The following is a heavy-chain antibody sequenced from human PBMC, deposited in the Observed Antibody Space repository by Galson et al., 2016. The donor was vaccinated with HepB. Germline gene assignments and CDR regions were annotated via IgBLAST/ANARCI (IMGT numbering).Heavy chain of an antibody. Sequence: SGYTFPSNGIYWVRQAPGQGLEWMGWISVYNGNTNYAQNFQGRVTLTTEEATSTAYMELRSLRADDTAVYYCARVGARDSCAFAPIDYWGQGTLVTVSS. CDR2: ISVYNGNT. CDR1: GYTFPSNG. CDR3: ARVGARDSCAFAPIDY. D-gene: IGHD2-2*01. V-gene: IGHV1-18*01. J-gene: IGHJ4*02.